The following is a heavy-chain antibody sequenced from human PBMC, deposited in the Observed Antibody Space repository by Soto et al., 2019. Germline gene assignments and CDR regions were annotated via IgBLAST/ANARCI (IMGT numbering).Heavy chain of an antibody. D-gene: IGHD5-12*01. J-gene: IGHJ6*02. CDR2: IIPIFGTA. CDR1: GGTFSSYA. CDR3: AREKVATIKNYYYYGMDV. V-gene: IGHV1-69*01. Sequence: QVQLVQSGAEVKKPGSSVKVSCKASGGTFSSYAISWVRQAPGQGLEWMGGIIPIFGTANYAQKFQGRVTITADESTSTAYVELSSLRSEDTAVYYCAREKVATIKNYYYYGMDVWGQGTTVTVSS.